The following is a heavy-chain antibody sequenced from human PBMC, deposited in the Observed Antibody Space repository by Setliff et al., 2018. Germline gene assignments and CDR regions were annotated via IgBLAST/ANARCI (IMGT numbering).Heavy chain of an antibody. J-gene: IGHJ4*02. Sequence: ASVKVSCKASGYTFTSYAMNWVRQATGQGLEWMGWINTNTGNPTYAQGFTGRFVFSLDTSVSTAYLQISSLKAEDTAVYYCARIVCSSTSCSRFGYWGQGTLVTVSS. D-gene: IGHD2-2*01. CDR2: INTNTGNP. V-gene: IGHV7-4-1*02. CDR1: GYTFTSYA. CDR3: ARIVCSSTSCSRFGY.